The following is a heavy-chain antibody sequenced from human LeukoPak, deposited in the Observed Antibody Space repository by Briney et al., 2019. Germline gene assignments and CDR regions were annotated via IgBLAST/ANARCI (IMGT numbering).Heavy chain of an antibody. J-gene: IGHJ4*02. D-gene: IGHD6-19*01. V-gene: IGHV3-74*01. CDR1: GFTFSSYW. Sequence: GGSLILSCAASGFTFSSYWMHWVRQAPGKGLVWVSRINSDGSSTSYADSVKGRFTISRGNAKNTLYLQMNSLRAEDTAVYYCARTDFGYSSGFGYWGQGTLVTVSS. CDR2: INSDGSST. CDR3: ARTDFGYSSGFGY.